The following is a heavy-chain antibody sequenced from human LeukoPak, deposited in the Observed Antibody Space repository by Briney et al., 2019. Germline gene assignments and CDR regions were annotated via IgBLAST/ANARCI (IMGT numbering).Heavy chain of an antibody. CDR3: ARRIPFDY. Sequence: SETLSLTCTVSGGSITSSSYYWGWIRQPPGKGLEWIGNIYNGESTYYNPSLKSRLTISVDTSKNQFSLKLRSVTAADTAVYYCARRIPFDYWGRGTLVTVSS. D-gene: IGHD2-21*01. V-gene: IGHV4-39*01. J-gene: IGHJ4*02. CDR1: GGSITSSSYY. CDR2: IYNGEST.